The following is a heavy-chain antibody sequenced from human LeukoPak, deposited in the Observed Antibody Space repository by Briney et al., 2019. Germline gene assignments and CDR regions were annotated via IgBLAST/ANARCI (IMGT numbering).Heavy chain of an antibody. CDR1: GYTFTSYG. J-gene: IGHJ4*02. CDR3: ARDPDIVVVVAAKRTPIDY. CDR2: ISAYNGNT. D-gene: IGHD2-15*01. Sequence: ASVKVSCKASGYTFTSYGISWVRQAPGQGLEWMGWISAYNGNTNNAQKLQGRVTMTTDTSTSTAYMELRSLRSDDTAVYYCARDPDIVVVVAAKRTPIDYWGQGTLVTVPS. V-gene: IGHV1-18*01.